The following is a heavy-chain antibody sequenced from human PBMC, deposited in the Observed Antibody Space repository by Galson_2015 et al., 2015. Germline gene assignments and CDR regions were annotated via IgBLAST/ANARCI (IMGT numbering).Heavy chain of an antibody. CDR3: ARDGDIVAGVGAFDI. CDR2: ISYDGSHK. V-gene: IGHV3-30*01. J-gene: IGHJ3*02. Sequence: SLRLSCAASGFTFSNYAMHWVRQAPGKGLEWVAVISYDGSHKYYADSVKGRFTISRDNSKNTLYLQMNSLRSEDTAVYYCARDGDIVAGVGAFDIWGQGTMVTVSS. CDR1: GFTFSNYA. D-gene: IGHD2-15*01.